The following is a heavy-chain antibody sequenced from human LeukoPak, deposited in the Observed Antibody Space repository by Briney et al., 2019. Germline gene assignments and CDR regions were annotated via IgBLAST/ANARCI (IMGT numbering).Heavy chain of an antibody. CDR1: GYTFTSYY. D-gene: IGHD2-15*01. J-gene: IGHJ5*02. V-gene: IGHV1-46*01. CDR2: INPSGGST. CDR3: ARGRCSGGSCYSRAWFDP. Sequence: ASVKVSCKASGYTFTSYYMHWVRQAPGQGLEWMGIINPSGGSTSYAQKFQGRVTMTRDMSTSTVYMELSSLRSEDTAVYYCARGRCSGGSCYSRAWFDPWGQGTLVTVSS.